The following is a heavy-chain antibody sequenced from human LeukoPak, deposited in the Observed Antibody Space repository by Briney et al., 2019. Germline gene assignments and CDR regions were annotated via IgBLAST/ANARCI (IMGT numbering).Heavy chain of an antibody. CDR3: AKDPFPNVDTAMGH. J-gene: IGHJ4*02. D-gene: IGHD5-18*01. Sequence: GGSLRLSCVGSGFNFSNYSMAWVRQTPRKGLEWVSEISGSGNKINYKDSVKGRFIISRDNSNNVLFLQMNSLRAEDTAVYYYAKDPFPNVDTAMGHWGQGTLVTVSS. V-gene: IGHV3-23*01. CDR1: GFNFSNYS. CDR2: ISGSGNKI.